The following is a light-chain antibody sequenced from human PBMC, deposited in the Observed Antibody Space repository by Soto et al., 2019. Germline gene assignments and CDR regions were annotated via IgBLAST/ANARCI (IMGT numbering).Light chain of an antibody. J-gene: IGKJ3*01. CDR2: GAS. CDR1: QSVSQY. CDR3: QQYATSARLT. Sequence: EIVLTQSPGTLSWSLGERATLSCRASQSVSQYLAWYQQKPSQAPRLLIYGASSRANGIPDRFSGSGSGTAFTLPINGLEPEDFAVYYCQQYATSARLTFGPGTNVDI. V-gene: IGKV3-20*01.